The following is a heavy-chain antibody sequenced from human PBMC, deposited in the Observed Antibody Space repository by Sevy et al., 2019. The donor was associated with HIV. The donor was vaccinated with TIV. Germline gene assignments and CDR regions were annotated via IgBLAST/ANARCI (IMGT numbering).Heavy chain of an antibody. CDR3: AKDIRANRFNYYSMDV. J-gene: IGHJ6*03. V-gene: IGHV3-23*01. CDR1: GFTFINYA. D-gene: IGHD2-2*02. CDR2: ISGSGGYI. Sequence: GSRRLSCAASGFTFINYAMSWVRQAPGKGLEWVSVISGSGGYIYHADSVKGRFTISRDNSKNTLSLQMNSLRAEDTAVYYCAKDIRANRFNYYSMDVWGKGTTVTVSS.